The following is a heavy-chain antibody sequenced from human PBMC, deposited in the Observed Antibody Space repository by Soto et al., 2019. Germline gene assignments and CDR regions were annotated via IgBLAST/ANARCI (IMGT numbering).Heavy chain of an antibody. CDR1: GFSFRRYG. Sequence: QVQLVESGGGVVQSGRSLRLSCAASGFSFRRYGMHWVRQAPGKGLEWVGVIWSDGSEKYYGDSVKGRFTISRDNSRNTLYLQINSLRAEDTAAYYCARGGPRGSYFDYWGRGTLVTVSS. J-gene: IGHJ4*02. V-gene: IGHV3-33*01. CDR2: IWSDGSEK. D-gene: IGHD3-16*01. CDR3: ARGGPRGSYFDY.